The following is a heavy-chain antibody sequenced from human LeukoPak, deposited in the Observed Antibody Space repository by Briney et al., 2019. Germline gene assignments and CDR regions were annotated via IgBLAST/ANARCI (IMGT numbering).Heavy chain of an antibody. D-gene: IGHD5-18*01. V-gene: IGHV4-59*01. CDR1: GGSISSYY. J-gene: IGHJ6*02. CDR3: ATYSYDHPYYYYYGMDV. Sequence: SETLSLTCTVSGGSISSYYWSWIRQPPGKGLEWIGYIYYSGSTNYNPSLKSRVTISVDTSKNQFSLKLSSVTAADTAVYYCATYSYDHPYYYYYGMDVWGQGTTVTVSS. CDR2: IYYSGST.